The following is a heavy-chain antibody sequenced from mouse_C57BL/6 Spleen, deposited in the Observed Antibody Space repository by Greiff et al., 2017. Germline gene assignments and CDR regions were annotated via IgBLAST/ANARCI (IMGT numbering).Heavy chain of an antibody. CDR2: IRSKSNNYAT. J-gene: IGHJ3*01. CDR3: VRHEIYYGNYEGWFAY. Sequence: EVKVVESGGGLVQPKGSLKLSCAASGFSFNTYAMNWVRQAPGKGLEWVARIRSKSNNYATYYADSVKDRFTISRDDSESMLYLQMNNLKTEDTAMYYCVRHEIYYGNYEGWFAYWGQGTLVTVSA. CDR1: GFSFNTYA. D-gene: IGHD2-1*01. V-gene: IGHV10-1*01.